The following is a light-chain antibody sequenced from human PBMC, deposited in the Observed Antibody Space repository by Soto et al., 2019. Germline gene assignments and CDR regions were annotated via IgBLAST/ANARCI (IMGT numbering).Light chain of an antibody. CDR1: QSVSNNY. CDR2: GAS. J-gene: IGKJ1*01. Sequence: EIVLAQSPGTLSLSPGERATLSCRASQSVSNNYLAWYQQRAGQAPRLVIYGASTRATGIPDRFSASGSGTDFTLTISRLEPEDFAVYFCQQYYSSPLTFGQGTKVDIK. CDR3: QQYYSSPLT. V-gene: IGKV3-20*01.